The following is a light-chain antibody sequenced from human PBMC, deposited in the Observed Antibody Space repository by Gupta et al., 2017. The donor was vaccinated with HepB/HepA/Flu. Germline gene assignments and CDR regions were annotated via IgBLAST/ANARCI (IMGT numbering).Light chain of an antibody. Sequence: DIQLTQSPSSVSASVGARVTITCRASQGMSSWLAWYQQKPGKAPKLLIYAASSLQSGVPSRFSGSGSGTDFTLTISSLQPEDFATYDGQKANSFPYTFGQGTKLEIK. J-gene: IGKJ2*01. CDR1: QGMSSW. CDR3: QKANSFPYT. CDR2: AAS. V-gene: IGKV1-12*01.